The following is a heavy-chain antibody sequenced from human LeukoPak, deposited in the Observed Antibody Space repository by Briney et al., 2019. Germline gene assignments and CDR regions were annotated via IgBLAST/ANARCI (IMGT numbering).Heavy chain of an antibody. CDR1: GYTFTSYY. J-gene: IGHJ5*02. Sequence: GASVTVSCKASGYTFTSYYMHWVRQAPGQGLEWMGIINPRGGSTSYAQKFQGGVTMTRDMSTSTVYMELSSPRSEDTAVYYCARAEIFFGWFDPWGQGTLVTVSA. V-gene: IGHV1-46*01. CDR3: ARAEIFFGWFDP. D-gene: IGHD3-3*01. CDR2: INPRGGST.